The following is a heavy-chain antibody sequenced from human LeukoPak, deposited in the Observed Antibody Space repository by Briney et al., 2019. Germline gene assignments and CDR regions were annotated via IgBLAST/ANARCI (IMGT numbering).Heavy chain of an antibody. CDR3: ARAGTVTTFFDY. D-gene: IGHD4-17*01. J-gene: IGHJ4*02. Sequence: PSQTLSLTCTVSGGSISSGGYYWSWIRQHPGKGLEWIGHIYYSGSTYYNPSLKSRVTISVDTSKNQFSLKLSSVTAADTAVYYCARAGTVTTFFDYWGQGTLVTVSS. V-gene: IGHV4-31*03. CDR2: IYYSGST. CDR1: GGSISSGGYY.